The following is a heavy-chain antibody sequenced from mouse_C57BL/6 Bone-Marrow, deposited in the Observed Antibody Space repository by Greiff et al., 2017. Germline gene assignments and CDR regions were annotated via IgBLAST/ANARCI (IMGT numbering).Heavy chain of an antibody. D-gene: IGHD1-1*01. CDR1: GYTFTSYG. J-gene: IGHJ2*01. CDR3: ARPYYYGSSYDYFDY. V-gene: IGHV1-81*01. Sequence: VQLQQSGAELARPGASVKLPCKASGYTFTSYGISWVKQRTGQGLEWIGEIYPRSGNTYYNEKFKGKATLTADKSSSTAYMELRSLTSEDSAVYFCARPYYYGSSYDYFDYWGQGTTLTVSS. CDR2: IYPRSGNT.